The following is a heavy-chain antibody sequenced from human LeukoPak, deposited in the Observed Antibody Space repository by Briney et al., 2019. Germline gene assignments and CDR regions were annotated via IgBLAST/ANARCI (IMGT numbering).Heavy chain of an antibody. D-gene: IGHD4-17*01. CDR1: GGSISSYY. J-gene: IGHJ3*02. CDR2: TYYSGST. V-gene: IGHV4-59*01. CDR3: ARNAGIDYGDYVVDI. Sequence: SETLSLTCTVSGGSISSYYWSWIRQPPGKGLEWIGYTYYSGSTNYNPSLKSRVTISVDTSKNQFSLKLSSVTAADTAVYYCARNAGIDYGDYVVDIWGQGAMVTVSS.